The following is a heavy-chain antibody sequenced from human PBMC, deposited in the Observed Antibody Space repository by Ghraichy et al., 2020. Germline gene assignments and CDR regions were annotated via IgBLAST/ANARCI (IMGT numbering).Heavy chain of an antibody. CDR3: ARGPGREYFDY. V-gene: IGHV3-74*01. CDR2: INSDGSST. CDR1: GFTFSSYW. D-gene: IGHD3-10*01. Sequence: GGSLRLSCAASGFTFSSYWMHWVRQAPGKGLVWVSRINSDGSSTSYADSVKGRFTISRDNAKNTLYLQMNSLRAEDTAVYYCARGPGREYFDYWGQGTLVTVSS. J-gene: IGHJ4*02.